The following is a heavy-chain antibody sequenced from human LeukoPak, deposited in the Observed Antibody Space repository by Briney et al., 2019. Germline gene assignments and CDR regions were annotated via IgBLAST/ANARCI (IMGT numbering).Heavy chain of an antibody. J-gene: IGHJ3*02. CDR1: GYTFTSYY. V-gene: IGHV1-46*01. CDR2: INPSGGST. D-gene: IGHD3-10*01. Sequence: ASVKVSCKASGYTFTSYYMHWVRQAPGQGLEWMGIINPSGGSTSYAQKFQGRVTMTRDMSTSTVYMELSSLRSEDTAVYYCARDPYYYGSGSYSTDAFDIWGQGTMVTVSS. CDR3: ARDPYYYGSGSYSTDAFDI.